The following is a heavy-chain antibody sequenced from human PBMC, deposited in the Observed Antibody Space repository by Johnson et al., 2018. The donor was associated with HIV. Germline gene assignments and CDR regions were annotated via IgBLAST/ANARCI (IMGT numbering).Heavy chain of an antibody. V-gene: IGHV3-7*01. CDR1: GFTFSSYW. J-gene: IGHJ3*02. Sequence: EVQLVESGGSVVRRGGSLRLSCAASGFTFSSYWMSWVRQAPGKGLAWVANIKHDGSEKYPVDSVKGRFTISRDNAKNSLYLQMDILRAEETAVYYWARTRQGAFDIWGQGTMVTVSS. CDR2: IKHDGSEK. CDR3: ARTRQGAFDI.